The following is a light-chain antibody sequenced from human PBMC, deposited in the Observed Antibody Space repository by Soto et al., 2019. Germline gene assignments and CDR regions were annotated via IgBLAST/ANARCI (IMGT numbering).Light chain of an antibody. CDR2: DVS. V-gene: IGLV2-14*03. CDR3: SSYTSASTYV. J-gene: IGLJ1*01. Sequence: QSPPTQPAPLSGPPGPSVTISSPGNSREVGAYNYVFWYQQHPGKAPKLMIYDVSNRPSGVSNRFSGSKSGNTASLTISGLQAEDEADYYCSSYTSASTYVLGAGTKVTVL. CDR1: SREVGAYNY.